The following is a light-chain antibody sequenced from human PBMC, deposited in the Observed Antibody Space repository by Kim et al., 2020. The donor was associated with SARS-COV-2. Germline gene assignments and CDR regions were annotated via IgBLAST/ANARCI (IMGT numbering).Light chain of an antibody. Sequence: SASVGDRVTTTCRASQDITNHLVWYQQKSGAAAKHLIYSAATLLSGVPSRFSGSGSGTDFSLPVSSLQPEDFATYYCQHLNSFPPTFGQGTKLEI. CDR1: QDITNH. J-gene: IGKJ2*01. CDR2: SAA. CDR3: QHLNSFPPT. V-gene: IGKV1-9*01.